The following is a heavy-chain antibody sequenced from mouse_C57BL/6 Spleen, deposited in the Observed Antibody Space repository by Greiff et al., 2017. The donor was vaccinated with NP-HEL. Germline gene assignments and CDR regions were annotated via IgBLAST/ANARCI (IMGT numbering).Heavy chain of an antibody. CDR2: IYPGSGST. J-gene: IGHJ2*01. V-gene: IGHV1-55*01. Sequence: VQLQQPGVELVKPGPSVKMSCKASGYTFTSYWITWVKQRPGQGLEWIGDIYPGSGSTNYNEKFKSKATLTVDTSSSTAYMQLSSLTSEDSAVYYCARGVYYGSSYFDYWGQGTTLTVSS. CDR1: GYTFTSYW. CDR3: ARGVYYGSSYFDY. D-gene: IGHD1-1*01.